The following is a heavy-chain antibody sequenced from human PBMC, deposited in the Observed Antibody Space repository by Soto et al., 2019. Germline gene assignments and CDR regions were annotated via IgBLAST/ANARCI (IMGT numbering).Heavy chain of an antibody. J-gene: IGHJ4*02. CDR1: GFMFSNDW. CDR3: TRYCGQHAIVW. Sequence: EVQLAESGGGLVQPGESLRLSCSASGFMFSNDWMSWVRQAPGKGLEWVANIKYDGSDKTYVDSVRGRFTISRDNTKNALYLQMYRLRAEDTAVYCCTRYCGQHAIVWWGQGPLVTVSS. V-gene: IGHV3-7*02. CDR2: IKYDGSDK. D-gene: IGHD2-21*01.